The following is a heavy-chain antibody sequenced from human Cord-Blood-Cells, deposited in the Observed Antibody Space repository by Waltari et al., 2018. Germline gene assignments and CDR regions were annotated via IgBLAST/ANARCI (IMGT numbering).Heavy chain of an antibody. Sequence: EVQLVESGGGLVKPGGSLRLSCAASGFTFSSFTMNWVRQAPGKGLEWVSSISSSSSYIYYADSVKGRFTISRDNAKNSLYLQMNSLRAEDTAVYYCARGVVGDYFDYWGQGTLVTVSS. D-gene: IGHD3-10*01. J-gene: IGHJ4*02. V-gene: IGHV3-21*01. CDR3: ARGVVGDYFDY. CDR1: GFTFSSFT. CDR2: ISSSSSYI.